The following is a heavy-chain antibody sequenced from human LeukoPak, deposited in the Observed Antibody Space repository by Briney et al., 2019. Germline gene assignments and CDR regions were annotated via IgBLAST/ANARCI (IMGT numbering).Heavy chain of an antibody. V-gene: IGHV1-46*01. D-gene: IGHD3-3*01. CDR3: ARGPRRAPYDFWSGHHAFDI. CDR2: INPSGGST. Sequence: ASVTVSCKASGYTFTSYYMHWVRQAPGQGLEWMGIINPSGGSTSYAQKFQGRVTMTRDTSISTAYMELSRLRSDDTAVYYCARGPRRAPYDFWSGHHAFDIWGQGTMVTVSS. J-gene: IGHJ3*02. CDR1: GYTFTSYY.